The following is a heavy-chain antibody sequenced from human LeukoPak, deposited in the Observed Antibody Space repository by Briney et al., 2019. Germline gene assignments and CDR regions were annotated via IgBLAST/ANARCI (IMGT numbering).Heavy chain of an antibody. CDR3: TTDIDYYGSGSYFP. CDR1: GFTFSNAW. CDR2: IKSKTDGGTT. V-gene: IGHV3-15*01. Sequence: GGSLRLSCAASGFTFSNAWMSWVRQAPGKGLEWVGHIKSKTDGGTTDYAAPVKGRFTISRDDSKNTLYLQMNSLKTEDTAVYYCTTDIDYYGSGSYFPWGQGTLVTVSS. D-gene: IGHD3-10*01. J-gene: IGHJ5*02.